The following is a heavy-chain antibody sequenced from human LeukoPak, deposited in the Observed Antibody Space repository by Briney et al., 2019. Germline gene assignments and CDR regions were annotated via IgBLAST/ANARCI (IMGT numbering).Heavy chain of an antibody. CDR3: ARQSLSYYYDSSGTNWFDP. CDR1: GGSFSGYY. Sequence: NPSETLSLTCAVYGGSFSGYYWSWIRQPPGKGLEWIGCIYYSGSTNYNPSLKSRVTTSVDTSKNQFSLKLSSVTAADTAVYYCARQSLSYYYDSSGTNWFDPWGQGTLVTVSS. V-gene: IGHV4-59*08. D-gene: IGHD3-22*01. J-gene: IGHJ5*02. CDR2: IYYSGST.